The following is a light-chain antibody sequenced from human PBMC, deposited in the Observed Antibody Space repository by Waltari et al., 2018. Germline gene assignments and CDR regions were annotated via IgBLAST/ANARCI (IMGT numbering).Light chain of an antibody. V-gene: IGKV1-12*01. J-gene: IGKJ2*01. CDR2: GAS. Sequence: DVQMTQSPSSVSASVGDRVTITCRASQDITTWIAWYQQKPGEAPKLLISGASDLYTGVPSRFSGSGFWTDFTLTISSLQPEDFATYFCQQANSFPYTFGQGTKLEIK. CDR3: QQANSFPYT. CDR1: QDITTW.